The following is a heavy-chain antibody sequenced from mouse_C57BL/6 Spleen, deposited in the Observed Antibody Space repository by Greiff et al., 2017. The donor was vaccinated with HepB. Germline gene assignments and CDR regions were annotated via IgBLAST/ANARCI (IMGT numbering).Heavy chain of an antibody. Sequence: EVQLQQSGPELVKPGASVKISCKASGYTFTDYYMNWVKQSHGKSLEWIGDINPNNGGTSYNQKFKGKATLTVDKSSSTAYMELRSLTSEDSAVYYCARKRYYDYLHFDYWGQGTTLTVSS. J-gene: IGHJ2*01. CDR3: ARKRYYDYLHFDY. CDR1: GYTFTDYY. D-gene: IGHD2-4*01. V-gene: IGHV1-26*01. CDR2: INPNNGGT.